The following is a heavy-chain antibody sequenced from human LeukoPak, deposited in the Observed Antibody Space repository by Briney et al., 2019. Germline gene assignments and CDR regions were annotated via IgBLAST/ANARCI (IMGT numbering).Heavy chain of an antibody. CDR3: ARVVVAAVSDC. Sequence: EPSETLSLTCTVSGYSISSGYYWGWIRQPPGKGLEWIGSTYHSGRTYYNPSLKSRVTISVDTSKNQFSLKLSSVTAADTAVYYCARVVVAAVSDCWGRGTLVTVSS. V-gene: IGHV4-38-2*02. D-gene: IGHD6-13*01. CDR2: TYHSGRT. CDR1: GYSISSGYY. J-gene: IGHJ4*02.